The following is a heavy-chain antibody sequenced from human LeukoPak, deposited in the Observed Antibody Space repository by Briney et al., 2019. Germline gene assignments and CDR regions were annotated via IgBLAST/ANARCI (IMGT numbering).Heavy chain of an antibody. Sequence: ASVNVSFKSSVYTFTNYGIRWVRQAPGQGLEWMGLISAENGYTIYAQKLQGRVTMTTRTSTSTAYMDLRSLRSDDTAVYYCARDSDYGSSITFALDYWGQGNLVTVSS. CDR1: VYTFTNYG. CDR3: ARDSDYGSSITFALDY. J-gene: IGHJ4*02. V-gene: IGHV1-18*01. CDR2: ISAENGYT. D-gene: IGHD6-6*01.